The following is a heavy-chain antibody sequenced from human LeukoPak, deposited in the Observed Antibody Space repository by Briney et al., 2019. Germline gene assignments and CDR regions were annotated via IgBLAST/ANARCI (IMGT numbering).Heavy chain of an antibody. Sequence: SWMGQAPGQGVEWGGWIGTKGGDTYYAQKFQGRITVTTDTSTSTVYMELRNLRSDDTAVYYWPRDLWNFYDDSGYNKDFDSWGQGTLVTVSS. CDR2: IGTKGGDT. D-gene: IGHD3-22*01. CDR3: PRDLWNFYDDSGYNKDFDS. J-gene: IGHJ5*01. V-gene: IGHV1-18*01.